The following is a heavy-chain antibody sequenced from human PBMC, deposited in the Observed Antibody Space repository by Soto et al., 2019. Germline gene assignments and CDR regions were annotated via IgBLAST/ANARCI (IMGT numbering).Heavy chain of an antibody. J-gene: IGHJ4*02. CDR3: ARGKARYSSSWYYFDY. Sequence: QVQLQQWGAGLLKPSETLSLTCAVYGGSFSGYYWSWIRQPPGKGLEWSGEINHSGSTNYNPSLKSRVTISVDSSKNQFSLKLSSVTAADTAVYYCARGKARYSSSWYYFDYWGQGTLVTVSS. CDR2: INHSGST. V-gene: IGHV4-34*01. CDR1: GGSFSGYY. D-gene: IGHD6-13*01.